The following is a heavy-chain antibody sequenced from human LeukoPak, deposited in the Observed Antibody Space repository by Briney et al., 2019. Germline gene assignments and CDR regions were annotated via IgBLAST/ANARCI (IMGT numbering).Heavy chain of an antibody. D-gene: IGHD6-19*01. CDR1: GYTFTSYY. J-gene: IGHJ3*01. V-gene: IGHV1-46*01. CDR2: INPSGGDT. CDR3: ASSAYSSAWYLA. Sequence: ASVKLSCKASGYTFTSYYMHWVRQAPGQGLEWMGRINPSGGDTTYAQKFQGRVTMTRDTSTSTVYMELSSLRSEDTAVYYCASSAYSSAWYLAWGQGTMVTVSS.